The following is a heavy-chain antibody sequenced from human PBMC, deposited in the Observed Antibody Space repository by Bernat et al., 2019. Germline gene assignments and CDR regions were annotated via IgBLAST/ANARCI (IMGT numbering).Heavy chain of an antibody. D-gene: IGHD6-13*01. V-gene: IGHV4-39*01. Sequence: QLQLQESGPGLVKPSETLSLTCTVSGGSISSSSYYWGWIRQPPGKGLEWIGSIYYSGSTYNNPSLKSRVTISVDTSKNQFSLKLSSVTAADTAVYYCARQGSSSSWGTSESFDYWGQGTLVTVSS. CDR1: GGSISSSSYY. CDR3: ARQGSSSSWGTSESFDY. J-gene: IGHJ4*02. CDR2: IYYSGST.